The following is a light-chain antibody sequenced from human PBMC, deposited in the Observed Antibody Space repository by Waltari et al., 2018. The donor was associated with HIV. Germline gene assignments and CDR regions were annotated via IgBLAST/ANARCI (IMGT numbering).Light chain of an antibody. V-gene: IGLV2-14*03. CDR1: TNDISGDHS. CDR3: SAYSTTNTFVV. Sequence: QSALAQPASLSGSLGQSIAIPCSGSTNDISGDHSVSWYQQYAGKSPKLLIYDVNKRPSGVSDRFSGSRFGNTASLIISGLQTDDEAAYFCSAYSTTNTFVVFGGGTKVTVL. J-gene: IGLJ3*02. CDR2: DVN.